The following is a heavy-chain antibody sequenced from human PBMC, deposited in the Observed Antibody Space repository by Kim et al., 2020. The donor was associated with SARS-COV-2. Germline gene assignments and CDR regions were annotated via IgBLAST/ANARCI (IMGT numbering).Heavy chain of an antibody. D-gene: IGHD6-13*01. Sequence: PTYAQGFTGRFVSSLDTSVSTAYLQIVSLKAEDTAVYYCARVQRNSWSFDYWGQGTLVTVSS. J-gene: IGHJ4*02. CDR3: ARVQRNSWSFDY. V-gene: IGHV7-4-1*01. CDR2: P.